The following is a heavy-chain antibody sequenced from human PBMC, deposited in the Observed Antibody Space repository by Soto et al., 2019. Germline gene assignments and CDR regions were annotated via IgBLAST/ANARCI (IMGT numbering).Heavy chain of an antibody. CDR3: ARGALAARTYYFDY. CDR1: GGSFSGYY. J-gene: IGHJ4*02. D-gene: IGHD6-6*01. CDR2: INHSGST. V-gene: IGHV4-34*01. Sequence: SETLSLTCAVYGGSFSGYYWSWIRQPPGKGLEWIGEINHSGSTNYNPSLKSRVTISVDTSKNQFSLKLSSVTAADTAVYYCARGALAARTYYFDYWGQGTLVTVS.